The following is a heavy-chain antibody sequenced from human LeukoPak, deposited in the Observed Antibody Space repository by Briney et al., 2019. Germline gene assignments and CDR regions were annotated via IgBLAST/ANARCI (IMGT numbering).Heavy chain of an antibody. Sequence: SETLSLTCTVSGGSISSYYWSWIRQPPGKGLEWTGYIYYSGSTNYNPSLKSRVTISVDTSKNQFSLNLSSVTATDTAVYYCARRDTVMTPFDYWGQGTLVTVSS. CDR3: ARRDTVMTPFDY. D-gene: IGHD5-18*01. CDR2: IYYSGST. CDR1: GGSISSYY. V-gene: IGHV4-59*08. J-gene: IGHJ4*02.